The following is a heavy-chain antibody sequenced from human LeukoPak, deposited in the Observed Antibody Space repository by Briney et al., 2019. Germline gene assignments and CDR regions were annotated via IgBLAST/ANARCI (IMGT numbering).Heavy chain of an antibody. CDR2: IHYSGST. J-gene: IGHJ3*02. V-gene: IGHV4-4*02. D-gene: IGHD2/OR15-2a*01. CDR3: ATRSRSVQTTTWGAFDI. Sequence: PSGTLSLTCAVSGASINSTKWWTWVRQPPGKGLEWIGYIHYSGSTGYNPSLKSRVTISVDTSKNQFSLNLRSVTAADTAVYYCATRSRSVQTTTWGAFDIWGQGTMVTVSS. CDR1: GASINSTKW.